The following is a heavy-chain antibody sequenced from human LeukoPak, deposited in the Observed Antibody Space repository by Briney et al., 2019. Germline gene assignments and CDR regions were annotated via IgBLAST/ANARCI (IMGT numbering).Heavy chain of an antibody. CDR3: AKDGRFGELSLDY. CDR1: GFTFSSYG. D-gene: IGHD3-10*01. Sequence: GGSLRLSCAASGFTFSSYGMHWVRQAPGKGPEWVAVISYDGSNKYYADSVKGRFTISRDNSKNTLYLQMNSLRAEDTAVYYCAKDGRFGELSLDYWGQGTLVTVSS. CDR2: ISYDGSNK. V-gene: IGHV3-30*18. J-gene: IGHJ4*02.